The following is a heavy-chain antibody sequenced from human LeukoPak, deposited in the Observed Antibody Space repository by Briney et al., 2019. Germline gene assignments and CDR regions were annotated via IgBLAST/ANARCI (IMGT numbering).Heavy chain of an antibody. CDR1: GFTFSSYW. Sequence: PGGSLRLSCAASGFTFSSYWMHWVRQAPGKGLVWVSRINSDGGSTSYADSVKGRFTISRDNSKNTMNLQMNSLRAEDTAVYYCARELSMVRGPYYYGMDVWGQGTTVIVSS. J-gene: IGHJ6*02. CDR2: INSDGGST. D-gene: IGHD3-10*01. V-gene: IGHV3-74*01. CDR3: ARELSMVRGPYYYGMDV.